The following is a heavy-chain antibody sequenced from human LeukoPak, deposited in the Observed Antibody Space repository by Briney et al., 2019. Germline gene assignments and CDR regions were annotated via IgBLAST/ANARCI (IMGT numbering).Heavy chain of an antibody. J-gene: IGHJ4*02. CDR3: TREGVGGYSYGSYY. Sequence: GGSLRLSCTASGFTFGDYAMSWFRQAPGKGPEWVGFIRSKAYGGTTEYAASVKGRFTISRDDSKSIAHLQMNSLKTEDTAVYYCTREGVGGYSYGSYYWGPGNLVTVSS. CDR2: IRSKAYGGTT. CDR1: GFTFGDYA. D-gene: IGHD5-18*01. V-gene: IGHV3-49*03.